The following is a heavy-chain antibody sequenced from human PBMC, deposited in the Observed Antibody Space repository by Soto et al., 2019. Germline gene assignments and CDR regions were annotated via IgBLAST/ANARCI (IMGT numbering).Heavy chain of an antibody. V-gene: IGHV3-48*02. D-gene: IGHD3-3*01. CDR2: ISSSSSTI. CDR1: GFTFSSYS. J-gene: IGHJ4*02. Sequence: GGSLRLSCAASGFTFSSYSMNWVRQAPGKGLEWVSYISSSSSTIYYADSVKGRFTISRDNAKNSLYLQMNSLRDEDTAVYYWARDRDYVFWRGDSDYWGQEPLATVS. CDR3: ARDRDYVFWRGDSDY.